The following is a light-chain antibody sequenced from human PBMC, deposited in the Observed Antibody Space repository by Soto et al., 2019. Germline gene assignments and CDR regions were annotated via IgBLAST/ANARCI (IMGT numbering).Light chain of an antibody. CDR3: QAWDSSTYV. CDR2: QDS. J-gene: IGLJ1*01. V-gene: IGLV3-1*01. CDR1: KLGDKY. Sequence: SYELTQPPSVSVSPGQTASITCSGAKLGDKYACWYQQKPGQSPVLVIYQDSKRPSGIPERFAGSNSGNTATLTISGTQAMYEADYYCQAWDSSTYVFGTGTKLTVL.